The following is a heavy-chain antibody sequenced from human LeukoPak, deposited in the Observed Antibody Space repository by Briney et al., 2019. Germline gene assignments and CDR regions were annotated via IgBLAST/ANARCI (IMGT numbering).Heavy chain of an antibody. D-gene: IGHD2-2*01. Sequence: GGSLRLSCAASGFTFSSYAISWVRQAPGQGLEWIGGIIPIFGTANYAQKFQGRVTITADKSTSTAYMELSSLRSEDTAVYYCATYCSSTSCYVYFDYWGQGTLVTVSS. J-gene: IGHJ4*02. CDR1: GFTFSSYA. CDR2: IIPIFGTA. CDR3: ATYCSSTSCYVYFDY. V-gene: IGHV1-69*06.